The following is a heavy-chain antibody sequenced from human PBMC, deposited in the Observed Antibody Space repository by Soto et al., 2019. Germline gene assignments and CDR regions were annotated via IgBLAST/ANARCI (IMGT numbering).Heavy chain of an antibody. Sequence: QVQLVQSGAEVKKPGSSVKVSCKASGGTFSSYTISWVRQAPGQGLEWMGRIIPILGIANYAQKLQGRVTIAADKSTSTAYMELSSLRSEDTAVYYCAEDRGYSYGLPGDYWGQGTLVTVSS. CDR2: IIPILGIA. CDR1: GGTFSSYT. CDR3: AEDRGYSYGLPGDY. V-gene: IGHV1-69*02. D-gene: IGHD5-18*01. J-gene: IGHJ4*02.